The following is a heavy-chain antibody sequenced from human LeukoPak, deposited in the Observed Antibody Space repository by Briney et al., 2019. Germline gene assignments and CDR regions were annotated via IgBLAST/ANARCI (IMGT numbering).Heavy chain of an antibody. CDR1: GFTVSDNY. Sequence: GGSLRLSCAASGFTVSDNYMSWVRQAPGKGREWVSVIYSGSSTYSAASVKGRFTLYRDNSRHTLYLQMNSLRAEDTAVYSCARDYPTFNYWGPGTLVTVSS. CDR2: IYSGSST. V-gene: IGHV3-53*01. CDR3: ARDYPTFNY. J-gene: IGHJ4*02.